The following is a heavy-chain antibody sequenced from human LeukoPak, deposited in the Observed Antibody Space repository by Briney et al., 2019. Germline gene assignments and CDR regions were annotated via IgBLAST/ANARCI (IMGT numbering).Heavy chain of an antibody. CDR3: ARGRYYYDSSGYYYLGPLDY. Sequence: SVKVSCKASGGTFSSYAISWVRQALGQGLEWMGRIIPILGIANYAQKFQGRVTVTADKSTSTAYMELSSLRSEDTAVYYCARGRYYYDSSGYYYLGPLDYWGQGTLVTVSS. V-gene: IGHV1-69*04. CDR1: GGTFSSYA. D-gene: IGHD3-22*01. J-gene: IGHJ4*02. CDR2: IIPILGIA.